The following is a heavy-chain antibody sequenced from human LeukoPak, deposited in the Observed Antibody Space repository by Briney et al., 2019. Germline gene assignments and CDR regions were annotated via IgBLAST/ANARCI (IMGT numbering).Heavy chain of an antibody. D-gene: IGHD4-23*01. Sequence: GGSLRLSCAASGFSFSSYWMNWVRQAPGKGLVWVSRIASDGSSTTYADSVKGRFSISRDNAKNTLYLQMNSLRVEDTAVYYCARGRPHGNDYWGQGTLVTVSS. CDR1: GFSFSSYW. V-gene: IGHV3-74*01. CDR3: ARGRPHGNDY. J-gene: IGHJ4*02. CDR2: IASDGSST.